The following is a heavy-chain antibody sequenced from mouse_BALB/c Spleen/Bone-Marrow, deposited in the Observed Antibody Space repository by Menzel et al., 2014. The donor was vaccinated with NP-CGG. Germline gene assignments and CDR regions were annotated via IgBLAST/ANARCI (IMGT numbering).Heavy chain of an antibody. J-gene: IGHJ4*01. Sequence: EVMLVESGGGLVQPGGSLKLSCAASGFTFSSYGMSWVRQTPDKRLELVATINSNGGSTHYPDSVKGRFTISRDNAKNTLYLQMSSLKSEDTAMYYCARIWAYYAMDYWGQGTSVTVSS. CDR2: INSNGGST. CDR1: GFTFSSYG. V-gene: IGHV5-6-3*01. CDR3: ARIWAYYAMDY. D-gene: IGHD4-1*01.